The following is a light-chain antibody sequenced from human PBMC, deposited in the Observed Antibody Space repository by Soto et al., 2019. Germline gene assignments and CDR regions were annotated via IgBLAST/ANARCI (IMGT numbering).Light chain of an antibody. CDR3: SSHTSSRSLV. CDR2: DVT. V-gene: IGLV2-14*03. J-gene: IGLJ1*01. CDR1: SSDIGAYNF. Sequence: LTQPASVSGSPGQSITISCTGTSSDIGAYNFVSWYQHHPGEVPKLLIYDVTNRPSGVSNRFSASKSGNTASLIISGLQAEDEAEYYCSSHTSSRSLVFGTGTKVTVL.